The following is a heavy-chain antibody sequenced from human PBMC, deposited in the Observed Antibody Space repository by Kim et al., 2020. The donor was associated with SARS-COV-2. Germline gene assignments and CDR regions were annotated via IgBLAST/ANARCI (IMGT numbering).Heavy chain of an antibody. Sequence: GGSLRLSCAASGFTFSNYAMSWVRQAPGKGLEWVSVISGSGGSTYYADSVKGRFTISRDNSKNTLYLQMNSLRGEDTAVYYCAKGNRRAEVGSEKYYYYGLDVWGQGTTVTVSS. D-gene: IGHD3-10*01. V-gene: IGHV3-23*01. CDR3: AKGNRRAEVGSEKYYYYGLDV. CDR2: ISGSGGST. CDR1: GFTFSNYA. J-gene: IGHJ6*02.